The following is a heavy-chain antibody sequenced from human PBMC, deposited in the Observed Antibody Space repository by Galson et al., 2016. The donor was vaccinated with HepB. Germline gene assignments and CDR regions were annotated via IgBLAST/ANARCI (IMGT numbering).Heavy chain of an antibody. D-gene: IGHD6-13*01. CDR2: IGGNGSPT. J-gene: IGHJ4*02. Sequence: SLRLSCAASGFTLSSYAMSWVRQAPGKGLEWVAAIGGNGSPTYYADSVRGRFSISRDNSENTLYLQMNSLRAEDTAVYYCARVGIGSSWYFDYWGQGTLVTVSS. CDR1: GFTLSSYA. CDR3: ARVGIGSSWYFDY. V-gene: IGHV3-23*01.